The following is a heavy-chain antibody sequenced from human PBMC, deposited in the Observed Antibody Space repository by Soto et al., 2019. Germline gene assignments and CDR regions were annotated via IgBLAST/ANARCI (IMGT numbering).Heavy chain of an antibody. CDR1: GFTFSSYG. CDR3: ASTYGDHDAFDI. CDR2: IWYDGSNK. J-gene: IGHJ3*02. Sequence: PGGSLRLSCAASGFTFSSYGMHWVRQAPGKGLEWVAVIWYDGSNKYYADSVKGRFTISRDNSKNTLYLQVNSLRAEDTAVYYCASTYGDHDAFDIWGQGTMVTVSS. V-gene: IGHV3-33*01. D-gene: IGHD4-17*01.